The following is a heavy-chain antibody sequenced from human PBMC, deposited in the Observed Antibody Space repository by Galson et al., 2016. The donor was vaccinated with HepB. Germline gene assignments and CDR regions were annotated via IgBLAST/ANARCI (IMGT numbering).Heavy chain of an antibody. CDR3: AKGYCSGGSCQGAFDY. Sequence: SLRLSCAASGFTFSSYAMSWVRQAPGKGLEWVSAISGSGGSTYYADSVKGRFTISRDNSKNTLYLQMNSLRAKDTAVYYCAKGYCSGGSCQGAFDYWGQGTLVTVSS. V-gene: IGHV3-23*01. CDR2: ISGSGGST. D-gene: IGHD2-15*01. J-gene: IGHJ4*02. CDR1: GFTFSSYA.